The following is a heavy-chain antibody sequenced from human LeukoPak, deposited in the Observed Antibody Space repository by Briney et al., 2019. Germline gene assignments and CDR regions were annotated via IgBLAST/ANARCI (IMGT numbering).Heavy chain of an antibody. CDR1: GYTFTSYG. CDR3: ARDRKFPRFLEWLLLRDVSPDYGMDV. Sequence: GASVTVSCTSSGYTFTSYGISWVRQAPGQGLEWMGWISAYNGNTNYAQKLQGRVTMTRDTSTSTAYMELRSLRSDDTAVYYCARDRKFPRFLEWLLLRDVSPDYGMDVWGQGTTVTVSS. D-gene: IGHD3-3*01. CDR2: ISAYNGNT. J-gene: IGHJ6*02. V-gene: IGHV1-18*01.